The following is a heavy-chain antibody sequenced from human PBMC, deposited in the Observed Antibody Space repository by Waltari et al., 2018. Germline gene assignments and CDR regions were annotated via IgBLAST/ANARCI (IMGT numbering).Heavy chain of an antibody. Sequence: QVQLQESGPGLVKPSETLSLTCAVSGGSLTTYYWSWIRQPPGKGLEWIGYIYYSGSTNYNPYLKSRVTISLDTSKNQFSLRLSSVTAADTAVYYCARTISRYFDYWGQGTLVTVSS. CDR3: ARTISRYFDY. D-gene: IGHD5-12*01. J-gene: IGHJ4*02. CDR1: GGSLTTYY. V-gene: IGHV4-59*01. CDR2: IYYSGST.